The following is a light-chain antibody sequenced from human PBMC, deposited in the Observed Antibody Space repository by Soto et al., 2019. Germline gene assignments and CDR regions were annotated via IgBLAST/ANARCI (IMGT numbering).Light chain of an antibody. CDR2: EVS. J-gene: IGLJ3*02. V-gene: IGLV2-14*01. Sequence: QSALTQPASVSGSPGQSLTSSCTGTSSDIGASNYKFVSWYQQPPGKAPKLIIFEVSYRPSGVSNRFSGSKSGNTASLTIAVLRSEDEADYYCSSYAVSTPLVMFGGGTKLTVL. CDR1: SSDIGASNY. CDR3: SSYAVSTPLVM.